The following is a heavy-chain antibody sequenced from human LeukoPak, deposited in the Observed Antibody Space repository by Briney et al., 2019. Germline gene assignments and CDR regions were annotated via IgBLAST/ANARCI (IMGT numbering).Heavy chain of an antibody. D-gene: IGHD2-2*01. Sequence: PSETLSLTCTVSGSSISSRYWSWIRQPPGKGLEWIGYIYYSGSTNYSPSLKSRVTMSVDTSRKQISLNLTSVTAADTAVYYCARGYCSSTSCIRVGAFDIWGQGTVVTVSS. CDR1: GSSISSRY. V-gene: IGHV4-59*11. CDR2: IYYSGST. J-gene: IGHJ3*02. CDR3: ARGYCSSTSCIRVGAFDI.